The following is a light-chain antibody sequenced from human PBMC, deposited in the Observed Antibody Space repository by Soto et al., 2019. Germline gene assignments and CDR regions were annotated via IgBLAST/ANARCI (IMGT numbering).Light chain of an antibody. Sequence: IQMTQSPSSLSASVGDRVTITCPAGQSIGNFLNWYQQKPEKAPKLLMYSTSTLQSWVSSNYGGGGSRKHSTLTNTSLQLEDFATYYYQQSHSTPLTFGQGTKLEIK. V-gene: IGKV1-39*01. CDR3: QQSHSTPLT. J-gene: IGKJ2*01. CDR1: QSIGNF. CDR2: STS.